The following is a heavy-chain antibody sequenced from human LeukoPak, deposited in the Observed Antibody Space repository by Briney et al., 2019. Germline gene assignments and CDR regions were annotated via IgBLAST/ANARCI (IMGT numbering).Heavy chain of an antibody. CDR2: THYSGST. Sequence: PSETLSLTCTVSGGSISSSTYYWGWIRQPPGKGLEWIASTHYSGSTYYNPSLKSRGTISVDTSKNQFSLKLSSVTAADTAVYYCARGLPDLRFLEWLRRYYYYYMDVWGKGTTVTVSS. CDR1: GGSISSSTYY. V-gene: IGHV4-39*07. J-gene: IGHJ6*03. CDR3: ARGLPDLRFLEWLRRYYYYYMDV. D-gene: IGHD3-3*01.